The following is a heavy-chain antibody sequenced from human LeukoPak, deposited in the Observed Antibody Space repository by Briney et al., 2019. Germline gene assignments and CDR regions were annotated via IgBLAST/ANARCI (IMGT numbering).Heavy chain of an antibody. CDR1: GGSISSSSYY. J-gene: IGHJ4*02. CDR2: IYYSGST. CDR3: ARHPYGDYSPYYFDY. Sequence: PSETLSLTCTVSGGSISSSSYYWGWIRQPPGKGLEWIGSIYYSGSTYYNPSLKSRVTISVDTSKNQFSLKLSSETAADTAVYYCARHPYGDYSPYYFDYWGQGTLVTVSS. D-gene: IGHD4-17*01. V-gene: IGHV4-39*01.